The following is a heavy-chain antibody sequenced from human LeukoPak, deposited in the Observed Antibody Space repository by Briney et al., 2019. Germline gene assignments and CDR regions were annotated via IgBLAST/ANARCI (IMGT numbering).Heavy chain of an antibody. CDR1: GFTFSSYA. CDR2: ISSNGGST. D-gene: IGHD2/OR15-2a*01. Sequence: GGSLRLSCAASGFTFSSYAMHWVRQAPGKGLEYVSAISSNGGSTYYANSVKGRFTISRDNSKNTLYLQMNSLRAEDTAVYYCASQQSFHYYYMDVWGKGTTVNVSS. V-gene: IGHV3-64*01. CDR3: ASQQSFHYYYMDV. J-gene: IGHJ6*03.